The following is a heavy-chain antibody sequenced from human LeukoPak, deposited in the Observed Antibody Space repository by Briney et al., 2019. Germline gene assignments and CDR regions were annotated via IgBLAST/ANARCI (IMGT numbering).Heavy chain of an antibody. J-gene: IGHJ4*02. V-gene: IGHV4-34*01. D-gene: IGHD3-10*01. CDR1: GGSFSGYY. Sequence: PSETLSLTCAVYGGSFSGYYWSWIRQPPGKGLEWVGEINHSGSTNYNPSLKSRVTISVDTYKNQFSLKLGSVTAADTAVYYCARAHVTTVRGVVGDYWGQGTLVTVSS. CDR3: ARAHVTTVRGVVGDY. CDR2: INHSGST.